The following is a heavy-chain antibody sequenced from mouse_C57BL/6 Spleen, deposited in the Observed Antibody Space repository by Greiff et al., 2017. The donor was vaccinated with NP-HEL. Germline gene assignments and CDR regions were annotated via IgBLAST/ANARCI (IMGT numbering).Heavy chain of an antibody. CDR2: IHPNSGST. CDR1: GYTFTSYW. CDR3: ARSGGSSYGWYFDV. D-gene: IGHD1-1*01. Sequence: VQLQQSGAELVKPGASVKLSCKASGYTFTSYWMHWVKQRPGQGLEWIGMIHPNSGSTNYHEKFKSKSTLTVDKSSSTAYMQLSSLTSEDSAVYYCARSGGSSYGWYFDVWGTGTTVTVSA. V-gene: IGHV1-64*01. J-gene: IGHJ1*03.